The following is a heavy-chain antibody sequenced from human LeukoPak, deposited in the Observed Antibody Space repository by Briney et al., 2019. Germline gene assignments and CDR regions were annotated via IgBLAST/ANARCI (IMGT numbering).Heavy chain of an antibody. CDR1: GVSISSNY. J-gene: IGHJ4*02. Sequence: PSETLSLTCTVSGVSISSNYWSWIRQPPGKGLEWNGLEWIGYIHANGDTNYNPSLNRRVTMSLDSSRRHLSLNLGSLPAADTAVYFCAGYDHSNYLAYWGQGILVTVSS. D-gene: IGHD4-11*01. V-gene: IGHV4-4*08. CDR2: IHANGDT. CDR3: AGYDHSNYLAY.